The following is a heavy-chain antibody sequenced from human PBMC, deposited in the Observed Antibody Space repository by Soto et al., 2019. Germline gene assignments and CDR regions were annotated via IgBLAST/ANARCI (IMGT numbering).Heavy chain of an antibody. CDR3: ARGAGTTVTTYTDY. CDR1: GGSVSSGSYY. Sequence: QVQLQESGPGLVKPSETLSRTCTVSGGSVSSGSYYWSWIRQPPWKGLEWIGYIYYSGSTNYNPSLKSRVTISVDTSKNPFSLKLSSVTAADTAVYYCARGAGTTVTTYTDYWGQGPLVTVSS. D-gene: IGHD4-17*01. J-gene: IGHJ4*02. V-gene: IGHV4-61*01. CDR2: IYYSGST.